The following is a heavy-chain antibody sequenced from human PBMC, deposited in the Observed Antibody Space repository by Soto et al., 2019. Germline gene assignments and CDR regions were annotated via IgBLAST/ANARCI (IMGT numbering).Heavy chain of an antibody. J-gene: IGHJ5*02. V-gene: IGHV2-5*02. CDR1: GFSLSTSGVG. CDR2: IYWDNDR. Sequence: QITLKESGPTLVQPTQTLTLTCTFSGFSLSTSGVGVGWIRQPPGKALEYLAVIYWDNDRRYSPSLNSRLTNNKDPSKNPVVQTKTKMDPADTVTYFCAHSRPGYSDWNSGWFDPWGQGTLVTASS. D-gene: IGHD1-1*01. CDR3: AHSRPGYSDWNSGWFDP.